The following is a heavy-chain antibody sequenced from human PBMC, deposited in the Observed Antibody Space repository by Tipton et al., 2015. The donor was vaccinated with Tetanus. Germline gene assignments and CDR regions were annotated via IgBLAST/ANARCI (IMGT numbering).Heavy chain of an antibody. CDR2: VYHSGST. J-gene: IGHJ4*02. CDR3: ARANNDYPKKGPFDY. CDR1: GGTFNNYF. V-gene: IGHV4-59*01. Sequence: LRLSCAVYGGTFNNYFWTWIRQPPGKELEWVGYVYHSGSTNYHPSLKSRVTISVDTSKNQFSLNLRSVITADTAVYYCARANNDYPKKGPFDYWGQGVLVTVSS. D-gene: IGHD5-12*01.